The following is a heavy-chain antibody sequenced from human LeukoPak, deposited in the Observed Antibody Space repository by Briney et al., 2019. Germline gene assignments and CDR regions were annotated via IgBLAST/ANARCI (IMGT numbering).Heavy chain of an antibody. J-gene: IGHJ4*02. V-gene: IGHV4-39*07. D-gene: IGHD3-10*01. CDR1: GGSISSSSYY. CDR3: ARGIHYYGSGSYYSDY. CDR2: IYYSGST. Sequence: SETLSLTCSVSGGSISSSSYYWGWIRQPPGKGLEWIGSIYYSGSTYYNPSLKSRVTISVDTSKNQFSLKLSSVTAADTAVYYCARGIHYYGSGSYYSDYWGQGTLVTVSS.